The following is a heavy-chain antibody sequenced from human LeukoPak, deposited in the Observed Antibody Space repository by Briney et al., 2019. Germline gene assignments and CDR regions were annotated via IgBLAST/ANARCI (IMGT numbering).Heavy chain of an antibody. Sequence: SETLSLTCTVSGGSISSPNSYWGWIRQPPGKGLEWIASLYYSGSAYHSPSLKSRVTISVDRSKNQFSLKLYSETAADSAVYYCARHVYCGGNCYRDDYYYYIDVWGTGTTVTVSS. CDR3: ARHVYCGGNCYRDDYYYYIDV. D-gene: IGHD2-21*01. CDR2: LYYSGSA. V-gene: IGHV4-39*01. J-gene: IGHJ6*03. CDR1: GGSISSPNSY.